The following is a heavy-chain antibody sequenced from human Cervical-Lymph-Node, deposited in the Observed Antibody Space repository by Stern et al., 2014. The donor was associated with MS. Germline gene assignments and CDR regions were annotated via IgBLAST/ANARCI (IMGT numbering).Heavy chain of an antibody. CDR3: AREALLGGNYYALDV. Sequence: VQLVESGAEVKKPGSSVKLSCKASGCTFSSCTMSWVRQAPGQGLEWMGGSTHLVGKANYAPSVKGRVTITADKSNNPAYLELNSLRSEDTAVYYCAREALLGGNYYALDVWGQGTTVTVSS. V-gene: IGHV1-69*06. D-gene: IGHD2-15*01. CDR1: GCTFSSCT. CDR2: STHLVGKA. J-gene: IGHJ6*02.